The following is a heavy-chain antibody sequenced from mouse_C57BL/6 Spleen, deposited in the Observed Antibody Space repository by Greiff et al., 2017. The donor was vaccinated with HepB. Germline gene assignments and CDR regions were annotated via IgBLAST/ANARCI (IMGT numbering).Heavy chain of an antibody. CDR3: ARWSNYVGSWFAY. CDR1: GYTFTSYW. V-gene: IGHV1-69*01. D-gene: IGHD2-5*01. Sequence: QVQLQQPGAELVMPGASVKLSCKASGYTFTSYWMHWVKQRPGQGLEWIGEIDPSDSYTNYNQKFKGKSTLTVDKSSSTAYMQLSSLTSEDSAVYYCARWSNYVGSWFAYWGQGTLVTVSA. J-gene: IGHJ3*01. CDR2: IDPSDSYT.